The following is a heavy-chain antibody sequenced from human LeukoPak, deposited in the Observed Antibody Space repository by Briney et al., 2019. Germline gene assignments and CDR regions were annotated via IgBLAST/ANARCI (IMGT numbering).Heavy chain of an antibody. D-gene: IGHD3-10*01. Sequence: ASVKVSCKASGYTFTGYYMHWVRQAPGQGLEWMGWINPNSGGTNYAQKFQGWVTMTRDTSISTAYMELSRLRSDDTAVYYCARDGWFGELLSSPYYYYGMDVWGQGTTVTVSS. CDR2: INPNSGGT. J-gene: IGHJ6*02. V-gene: IGHV1-2*04. CDR3: ARDGWFGELLSSPYYYYGMDV. CDR1: GYTFTGYY.